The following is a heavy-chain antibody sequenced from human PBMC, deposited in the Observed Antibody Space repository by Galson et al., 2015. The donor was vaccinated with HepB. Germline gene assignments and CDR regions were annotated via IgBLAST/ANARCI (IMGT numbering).Heavy chain of an antibody. CDR1: GYNLIELS. Sequence: SVKVSCKVSGYNLIELSIHWVRQAPGKGLEWMGNLVPENGDTLLAQKFEGRVRMTEDTSSDTTYMEPSSLRSEDTGVYFCATYLGSTGFDFRGQGTMVTVSS. J-gene: IGHJ3*01. D-gene: IGHD3-9*01. CDR2: LVPENGDT. CDR3: ATYLGSTGFDF. V-gene: IGHV1-24*01.